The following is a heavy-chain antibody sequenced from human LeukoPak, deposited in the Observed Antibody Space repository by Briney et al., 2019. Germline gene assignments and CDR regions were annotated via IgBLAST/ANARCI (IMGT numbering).Heavy chain of an antibody. J-gene: IGHJ4*02. Sequence: SVKVSCKASGFTFTSSAIQWVRQARGQRLEWIGWIVVGSGNTNYAQKFQERVTITGDMSTSTAYMELSSLRSEDTAVYYCAADQTGVGYCDGDCYSYWGQGALVTVSS. CDR3: AADQTGVGYCDGDCYSY. D-gene: IGHD2-21*01. V-gene: IGHV1-58*02. CDR1: GFTFTSSA. CDR2: IVVGSGNT.